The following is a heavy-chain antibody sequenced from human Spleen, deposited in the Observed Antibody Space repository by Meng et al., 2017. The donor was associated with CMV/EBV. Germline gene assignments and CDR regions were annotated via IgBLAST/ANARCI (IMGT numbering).Heavy chain of an antibody. V-gene: IGHV3-23*01. D-gene: IGHD2-21*02. Sequence: GGSLRLSCAASGFTFSSYAMSWVRQAPEKGLEWVSVISASGGSTYYADSVKGRFTISRDNSKDTLYLQVNSLRAEDTALYYCAKMGTVEAWGQGTLVTVSS. CDR1: GFTFSSYA. J-gene: IGHJ5*02. CDR3: AKMGTVEA. CDR2: ISASGGST.